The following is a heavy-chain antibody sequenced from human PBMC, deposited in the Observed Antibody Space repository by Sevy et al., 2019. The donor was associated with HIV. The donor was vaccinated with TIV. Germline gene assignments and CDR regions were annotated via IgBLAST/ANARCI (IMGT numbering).Heavy chain of an antibody. Sequence: GGSLRLSCAASGFTFSSYSMNWVRQAPGKGLEWVSSISSSSSDIYYADSVKGRFTISRDNAKNSLYLQMNSLRAEDTAVYYCARDPGHQYYDFWSGSDNYYYYYYGMDVWGQGTTVTVSS. CDR1: GFTFSSYS. V-gene: IGHV3-21*01. D-gene: IGHD3-3*01. CDR3: ARDPGHQYYDFWSGSDNYYYYYYGMDV. J-gene: IGHJ6*02. CDR2: ISSSSSDI.